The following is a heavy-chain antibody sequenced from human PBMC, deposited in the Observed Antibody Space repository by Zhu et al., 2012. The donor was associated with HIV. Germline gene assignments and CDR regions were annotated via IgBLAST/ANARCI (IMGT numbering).Heavy chain of an antibody. CDR2: VHYSGNT. D-gene: IGHD3-16*01. CDR3: ARDVRFRGXAFDI. V-gene: IGHV4-61*01. J-gene: IGHJ3*02. CDR1: GASVSSGSYY. Sequence: QVQLQESGPGLVKPSETLSLTCTVSGASVSSGSYYWSWIRQSPGKGLEWIGYVHYSGNTNYNPSLKSRVTMSLDTSNNQFSLRLSSVTPADTAVYYCARDVRFRGXAFDIWGQGTNGHRLF.